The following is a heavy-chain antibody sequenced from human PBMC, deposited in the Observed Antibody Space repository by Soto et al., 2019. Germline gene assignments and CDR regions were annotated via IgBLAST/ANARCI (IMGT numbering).Heavy chain of an antibody. V-gene: IGHV4-31*03. CDR2: IYYRCST. CDR1: GGSISSGGYY. CDR3: ARGYYDSSGDANGACDY. Sequence: QVQLQESGPGLVKPSQPLSLTCTVSGGSISSGGYYWSWIRQHPGKGLEWIGDIYYRCSTYYNPCLKRRVTIAVDTSKHQFSLKLSFVTAADTAVYYCARGYYDSSGDANGACDYWGQGTLVTVSS. D-gene: IGHD3-22*01. J-gene: IGHJ4*02.